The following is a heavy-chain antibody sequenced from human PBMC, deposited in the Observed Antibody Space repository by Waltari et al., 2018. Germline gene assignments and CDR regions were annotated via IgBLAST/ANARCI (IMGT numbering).Heavy chain of an antibody. J-gene: IGHJ3*02. D-gene: IGHD4-4*01. CDR1: GGSISSGDYY. V-gene: IGHV4-30-4*08. Sequence: QVQLQESGPGLVKPSQTPSLTCTVSGGSISSGDYYWSWIRQPPGKGLEWIGYIYYSGSTYYNPSLKSRVTISVDTSKNQFSLKLSAVTAADTAVYYCARVMTTDNAFDIWGQGTMVTVSS. CDR3: ARVMTTDNAFDI. CDR2: IYYSGST.